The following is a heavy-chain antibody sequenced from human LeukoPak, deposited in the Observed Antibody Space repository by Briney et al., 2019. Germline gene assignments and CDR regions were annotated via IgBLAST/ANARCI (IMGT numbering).Heavy chain of an antibody. D-gene: IGHD3-22*01. J-gene: IGHJ4*02. Sequence: ASVNVSCKASGYTFTSYYMHWVRQAPGQGLEWMGIINPSGGSTSYAQKFQGRVTMTRDTSTSTVYMELSSLRSEDTAVYYCAREVGDYYDSSGQIYFDYWGQGTLVTVSS. CDR3: AREVGDYYDSSGQIYFDY. CDR2: INPSGGST. V-gene: IGHV1-46*01. CDR1: GYTFTSYY.